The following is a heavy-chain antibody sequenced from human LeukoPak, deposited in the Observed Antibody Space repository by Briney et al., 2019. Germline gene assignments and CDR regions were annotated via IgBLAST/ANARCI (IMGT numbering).Heavy chain of an antibody. CDR3: ARSAVAGKNWFDP. Sequence: GGSLRLSCAASGFTLGSYSMNWVRQAPGKGLEWVSSISSSSSYIYYADSVKGRFTISRDNAKNSLHLQMNSLRVDDTAVYYCARSAVAGKNWFDPWGQGTLVTVSS. J-gene: IGHJ5*02. CDR2: ISSSSSYI. CDR1: GFTLGSYS. D-gene: IGHD6-19*01. V-gene: IGHV3-21*01.